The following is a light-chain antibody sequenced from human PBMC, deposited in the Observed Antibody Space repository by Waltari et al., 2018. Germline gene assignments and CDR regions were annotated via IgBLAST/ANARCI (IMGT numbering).Light chain of an antibody. CDR1: QSLLHSNGYNY. J-gene: IGKJ2*01. CDR2: LGS. V-gene: IGKV2-28*01. CDR3: MQALQTPYT. Sequence: DIVMTQSPLSLSVTPGEAASISCRSSQSLLHSNGYNYLDWYLQKPGQSPQLLIYLGSNRASGVPDRFSGSASGTDFTLKISRVEAEDVGVYYCMQALQTPYTFGQGTKLELK.